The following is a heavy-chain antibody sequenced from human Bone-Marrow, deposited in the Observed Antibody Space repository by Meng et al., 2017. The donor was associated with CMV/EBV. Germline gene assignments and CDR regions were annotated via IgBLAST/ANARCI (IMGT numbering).Heavy chain of an antibody. CDR3: ARDRKYCSSTSCSGNWFDP. Sequence: ASVKVSCKASGYTFTAYYMHWVRQAPGQGLEWMGWINPSSGGTNYAQKFQGRVTMTRDTSISTAYMELSRLRSDDTAVYYCARDRKYCSSTSCSGNWFDPWGQGTLVTVSS. D-gene: IGHD2-2*01. V-gene: IGHV1-2*02. CDR2: INPSSGGT. CDR1: GYTFTAYY. J-gene: IGHJ5*02.